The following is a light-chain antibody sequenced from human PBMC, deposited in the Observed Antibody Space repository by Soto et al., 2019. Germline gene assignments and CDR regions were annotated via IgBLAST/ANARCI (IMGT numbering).Light chain of an antibody. Sequence: QSVLTQPASVSGSPGQSITISCTGTRSDVGGYNYVSWYQQHPDKAPKLMIYEVTNRPSGVSFRFSGSKSGNTASLTISGLQPEDEADYYCSSYTSTSTLYVFGTGTKVTVL. CDR2: EVT. J-gene: IGLJ1*01. V-gene: IGLV2-14*01. CDR1: RSDVGGYNY. CDR3: SSYTSTSTLYV.